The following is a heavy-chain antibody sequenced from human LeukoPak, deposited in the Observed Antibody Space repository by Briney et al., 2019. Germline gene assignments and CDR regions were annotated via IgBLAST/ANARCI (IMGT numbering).Heavy chain of an antibody. Sequence: GGSLRLSCAASGITFCSYDMNWVRQAPGQGPEWVSYISRTSGSVDYADSVSGRFTISRDNARNSLYLQMSSLRGEATAGYYCARDSPYGPRRPGLYWGQGTQVTVSS. D-gene: IGHD3-10*01. V-gene: IGHV3-48*04. CDR1: GITFCSYD. CDR3: ARDSPYGPRRPGLY. CDR2: ISRTSGSV. J-gene: IGHJ4*02.